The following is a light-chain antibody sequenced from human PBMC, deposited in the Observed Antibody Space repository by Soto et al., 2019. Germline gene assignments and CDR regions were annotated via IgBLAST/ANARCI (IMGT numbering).Light chain of an antibody. Sequence: QSALTQPASVSGSPGQSITISCTGTSGDVGTYNLVSWYQQRPGKAPKLMLYEGTKRPSGISIRFSGSKSGNTASLTISGLQAEDEADYYCCSYAGSSTYVFGTGTKVTVL. CDR1: SGDVGTYNL. V-gene: IGLV2-23*01. CDR3: CSYAGSSTYV. J-gene: IGLJ1*01. CDR2: EGT.